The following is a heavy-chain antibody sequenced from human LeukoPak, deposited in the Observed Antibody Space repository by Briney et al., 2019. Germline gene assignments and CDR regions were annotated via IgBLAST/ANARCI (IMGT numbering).Heavy chain of an antibody. J-gene: IGHJ4*02. CDR1: GGSISSDDYY. D-gene: IGHD5-12*01. Sequence: SETLSLTCTVSGGSISSDDYYWRWIRQPPGKGLEWIGHITYSWSTDYSPSLRSRVTMSVDTSKNQFSLKPNSVTAAETAMYFCARGGVGGYDYFDSWGQGTLVAVSS. CDR3: ARGGVGGYDYFDS. CDR2: ITYSWST. V-gene: IGHV4-30-4*01.